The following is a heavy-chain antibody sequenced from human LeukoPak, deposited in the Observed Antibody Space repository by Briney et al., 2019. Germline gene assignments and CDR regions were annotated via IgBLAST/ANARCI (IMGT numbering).Heavy chain of an antibody. CDR1: GGSFSGYY. CDR3: ARAPIVVVPAAGTGWFDP. CDR2: INHSGST. D-gene: IGHD2-2*01. V-gene: IGHV4-34*01. Sequence: SETLSLTCAVYGGSFSGYYWSWIRQPPGKGLEWIGEINHSGSTNYNPSLKSRVTISVYTSKNQFSLKLSSVTAADTAVYYCARAPIVVVPAAGTGWFDPWGQGTLVTVSS. J-gene: IGHJ5*02.